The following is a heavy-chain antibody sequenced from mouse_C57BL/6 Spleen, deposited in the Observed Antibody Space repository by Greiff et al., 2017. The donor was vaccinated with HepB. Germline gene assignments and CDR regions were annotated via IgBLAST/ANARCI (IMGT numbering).Heavy chain of an antibody. CDR3: TRERANWGFDY. J-gene: IGHJ2*01. D-gene: IGHD4-1*01. V-gene: IGHV5-9-1*02. CDR1: GFTFSSYA. CDR2: ISSGGDYI. Sequence: EVQVVESGEGLVKPGGSLKLSCAASGFTFSSYAMSWVRQTPEKRLEWVAYISSGGDYIYYADTVKGRFTISRDNARNTLYLQMSSLKSEDTAMYYCTRERANWGFDYWGQGTTLTVSS.